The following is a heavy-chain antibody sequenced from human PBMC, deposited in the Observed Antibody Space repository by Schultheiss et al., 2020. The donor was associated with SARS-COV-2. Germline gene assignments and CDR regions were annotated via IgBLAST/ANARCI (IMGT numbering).Heavy chain of an antibody. V-gene: IGHV3-21*01. CDR2: ISSSSSYI. J-gene: IGHJ4*02. D-gene: IGHD6-19*01. CDR1: GFTFSSYS. Sequence: GGSLRLSCAASGFTFSSYSMNWVRQAPGKGLEWVSSISSSSSYIYYADSVKGRLTISRDNSKNTLYLQMNSLRAEDTAVYYCARDLRAVAVFGFDYWGQGTLVTVSS. CDR3: ARDLRAVAVFGFDY.